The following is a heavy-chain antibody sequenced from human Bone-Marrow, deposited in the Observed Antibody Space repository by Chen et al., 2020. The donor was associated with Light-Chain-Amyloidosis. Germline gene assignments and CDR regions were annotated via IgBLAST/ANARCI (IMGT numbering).Heavy chain of an antibody. D-gene: IGHD6-6*01. CDR2: IYHSGST. J-gene: IGHJ6*02. Sequence: QVQLQESGPGLVKPSGTLSLTCAVSGGSISSSNWWSWVRQPPGKGLEWIGEIYHSGSTNYNPSLKSRFTISVDKSKNQFSLKLSSVTAADTAVYYCARAVRIAARRAGGYYGMDVWGQGTTVTVSS. CDR3: ARAVRIAARRAGGYYGMDV. V-gene: IGHV4-4*02. CDR1: GGSISSSNW.